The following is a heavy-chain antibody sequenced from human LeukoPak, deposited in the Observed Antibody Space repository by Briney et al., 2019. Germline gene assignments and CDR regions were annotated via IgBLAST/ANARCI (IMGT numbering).Heavy chain of an antibody. Sequence: GGSLRLSCAASGFTFSSYWMTWVRQAPGKGLEWVANINQDGIEEYYVDSVKGRFTLSRDNAKNSLYLQMNSLRAEDTAVYYCSCSNTNYWGQGTLVIVSS. D-gene: IGHD2-2*01. CDR3: SCSNTNY. CDR1: GFTFSSYW. CDR2: INQDGIEE. V-gene: IGHV3-7*01. J-gene: IGHJ4*02.